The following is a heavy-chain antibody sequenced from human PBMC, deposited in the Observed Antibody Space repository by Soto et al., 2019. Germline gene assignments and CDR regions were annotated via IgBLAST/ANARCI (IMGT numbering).Heavy chain of an antibody. Sequence: QDQLVQSGAEVKKPGSSGKVSCKASGGTFSSHGFNWVRQAPGQGLEWIGGSIPLFGITNHTQKFQDRITITADASTTTAYMELRGLRSDDTAVYYCASDRGYGLVNWGQGTVLTVSS. V-gene: IGHV1-69*12. CDR2: SIPLFGIT. CDR3: ASDRGYGLVN. J-gene: IGHJ4*02. CDR1: GGTFSSHG. D-gene: IGHD2-15*01.